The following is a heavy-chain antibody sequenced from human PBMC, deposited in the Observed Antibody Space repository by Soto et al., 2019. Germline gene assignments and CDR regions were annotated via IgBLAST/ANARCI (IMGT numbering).Heavy chain of an antibody. CDR1: GFTFSSYA. Sequence: PGGSLRLSCAASGFTFSSYAMSWVRQAPGKGLEWVSAISGSGGSTYYADSVKGRFTISRDNAKNSLYLQMNSLRAEDTAVYYCAREYRGCSSTSCYSGIYYYYYYGMDVWGQGTTVT. CDR2: ISGSGGST. J-gene: IGHJ6*02. CDR3: AREYRGCSSTSCYSGIYYYYYYGMDV. D-gene: IGHD2-2*01. V-gene: IGHV3-23*01.